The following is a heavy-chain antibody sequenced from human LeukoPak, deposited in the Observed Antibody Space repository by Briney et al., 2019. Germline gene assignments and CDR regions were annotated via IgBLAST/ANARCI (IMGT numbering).Heavy chain of an antibody. Sequence: SETLSLTCTVSGASISNYHWSWIRQPAGKGPEWLGRIYTSGSTNYNPSLKSRLTMSVDTSKNQFSLKLTSVTAADTAVYYCARGGAAAGAFDIWGQGTMVTVSS. J-gene: IGHJ3*02. CDR3: ARGGAAAGAFDI. D-gene: IGHD6-13*01. CDR1: GASISNYH. CDR2: IYTSGST. V-gene: IGHV4-4*07.